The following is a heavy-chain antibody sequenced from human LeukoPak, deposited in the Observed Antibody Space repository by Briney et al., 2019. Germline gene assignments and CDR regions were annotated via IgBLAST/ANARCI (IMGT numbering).Heavy chain of an antibody. CDR1: GFSFISYG. CDR3: AKRPSDYGDYVSYFDY. D-gene: IGHD4-17*01. V-gene: IGHV3-30*18. CDR2: ISDDGRRK. J-gene: IGHJ4*02. Sequence: GGSLRLSCAASGFSFISYGLHWVRQAPGKGLEWVGVISDDGRRKDYADSVKGRFTISRDNSKDTLYLQMNSLRAEDTAVYYCAKRPSDYGDYVSYFDYWGQGTLVTVSS.